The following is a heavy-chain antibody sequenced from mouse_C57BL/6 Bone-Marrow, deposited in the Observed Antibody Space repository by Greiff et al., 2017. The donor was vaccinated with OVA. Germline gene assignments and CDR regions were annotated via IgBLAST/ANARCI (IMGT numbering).Heavy chain of an antibody. J-gene: IGHJ2*01. D-gene: IGHD4-1*01. V-gene: IGHV1-5*01. CDR2: IYPGNSDT. CDR1: GYTFTSYW. CDR3: TTPPGTPFDY. Sequence: VQLQQSGTVLARPGASVKMSCKTSGYTFTSYWMHWVKQRPGQGLEWIGAIYPGNSDTSYNQKFKGKAKLTAVTSASTAYMELSSLTNEDSAVYYCTTPPGTPFDYWGQGTNLTVSS.